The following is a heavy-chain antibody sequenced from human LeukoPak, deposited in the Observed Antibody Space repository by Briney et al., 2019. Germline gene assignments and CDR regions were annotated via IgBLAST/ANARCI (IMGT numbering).Heavy chain of an antibody. V-gene: IGHV3-21*01. Sequence: PGGSLRLSCAASGFTFSSYSVNWVRQAPGKGLEWVSSISERSSYIYYADSMKGRFTISRDNAKNSLYLQMNSLRAEDTAVYYCARSTGGQNDAFDIWGQGTVVTVSS. CDR1: GFTFSSYS. CDR3: ARSTGGQNDAFDI. CDR2: ISERSSYI. D-gene: IGHD4-23*01. J-gene: IGHJ3*02.